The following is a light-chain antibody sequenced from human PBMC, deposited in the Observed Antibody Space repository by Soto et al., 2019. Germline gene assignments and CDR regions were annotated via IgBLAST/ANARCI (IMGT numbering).Light chain of an antibody. Sequence: QSALTQPPSASGSPGQSVTISCTGTSSDIGGYNFVSWYQQHPGKAPKLMIYDVSQRPSAVPDRFSGSKSGNTASLTVSGLQAEDEADYYCSSYAGTYIVFGTGTKVTVL. CDR1: SSDIGGYNF. V-gene: IGLV2-8*01. J-gene: IGLJ1*01. CDR2: DVS. CDR3: SSYAGTYIV.